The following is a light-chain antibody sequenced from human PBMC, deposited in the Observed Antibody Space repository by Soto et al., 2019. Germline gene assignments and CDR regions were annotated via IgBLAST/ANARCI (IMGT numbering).Light chain of an antibody. CDR2: SAS. Sequence: QLTQSPSSLSASVGDRVTVTCRASQDINKFLAWFQQKPGKAPNLLIFSASTLQSAVPSRFSGAGSGTDFTLTIDSLQPEDFATYYCQQLKTYPYTFGQGTKLEIK. CDR1: QDINKF. V-gene: IGKV1-9*01. J-gene: IGKJ2*01. CDR3: QQLKTYPYT.